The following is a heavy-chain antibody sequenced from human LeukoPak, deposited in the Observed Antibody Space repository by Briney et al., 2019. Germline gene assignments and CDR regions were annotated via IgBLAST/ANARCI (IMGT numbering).Heavy chain of an antibody. CDR1: GFTVSSNY. V-gene: IGHV3-66*01. CDR3: ARDYSSGYLASLDY. CDR2: IYRGGST. D-gene: IGHD6-19*01. J-gene: IGHJ4*02. Sequence: GGSRRLSCAASGFTVSSNYMSWVRQAPGKRLEWVSIIYRGGSTYYADSVKGRFSISRDNSKNTLYLQMNSLRAEDTAVYYCARDYSSGYLASLDYWGQGTLVTVSS.